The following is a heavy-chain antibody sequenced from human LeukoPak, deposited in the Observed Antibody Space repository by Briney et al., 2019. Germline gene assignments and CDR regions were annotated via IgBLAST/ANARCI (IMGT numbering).Heavy chain of an antibody. D-gene: IGHD1-1*01. CDR1: GGTFSSYA. CDR3: ARAGPTTGTSKSQYYYYYYGMDV. Sequence: SVKVSCKASGGTFSSYAISWVRQAPGQGLEWMGGIIPIFGTANYAQKFQGRVTITADKSTSTAYMELSSLRSEDTAVYYCARAGPTTGTSKSQYYYYYYGMDVWGEGTTVTVSS. CDR2: IIPIFGTA. J-gene: IGHJ6*04. V-gene: IGHV1-69*06.